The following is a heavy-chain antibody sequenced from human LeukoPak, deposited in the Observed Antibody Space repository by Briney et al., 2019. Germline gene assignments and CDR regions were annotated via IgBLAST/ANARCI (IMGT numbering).Heavy chain of an antibody. CDR3: ARGHTRITMLRGSRSAYYFDY. Sequence: SETLSLTCAVYDGSFCGYDWSWIRRPPGKGLEWIGEINHSVGTNYHPSLNRRVTMSLDTSKNQFSLKLSSVTAADTAVYYCARGHTRITMLRGSRSAYYFDYWGQGTLVTVSS. CDR1: DGSFCGYD. D-gene: IGHD3-10*01. CDR2: INHSVGT. V-gene: IGHV4-34*01. J-gene: IGHJ4*02.